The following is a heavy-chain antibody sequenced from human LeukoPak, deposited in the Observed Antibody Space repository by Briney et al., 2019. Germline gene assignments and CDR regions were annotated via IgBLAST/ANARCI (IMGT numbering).Heavy chain of an antibody. J-gene: IGHJ6*03. CDR3: AKDNVKVTTIRRVPHYMDV. CDR2: MRYDGSIK. V-gene: IGHV3-30*02. D-gene: IGHD5-12*01. Sequence: GGSLRLSCAASGFIFSSYGMHWVRQAPGKGLEWVAFMRYDGSIKYYADSVKGRFTISRDNSKNTLYLQMSSLTAEDTAVYYCAKDNVKVTTIRRVPHYMDVWGKGATVTISS. CDR1: GFIFSSYG.